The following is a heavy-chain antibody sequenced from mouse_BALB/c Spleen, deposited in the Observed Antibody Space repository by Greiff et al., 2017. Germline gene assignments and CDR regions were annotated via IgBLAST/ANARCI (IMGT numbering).Heavy chain of an antibody. V-gene: IGHV5-17*02. CDR2: ISSGSSTI. J-gene: IGHJ1*01. CDR1: GFTFSSFG. Sequence: EVKLMESGGGLVKPGGSLKLSCAASGFTFSSFGMHWVRQAPEKGLEWVAYISSGSSTIYYADTVKGRFTISRDNPKNTLFLQMTSLRSEDTAMYYCARSASTGTWYFDVWGAGTTVTVSS. D-gene: IGHD4-1*02. CDR3: ARSASTGTWYFDV.